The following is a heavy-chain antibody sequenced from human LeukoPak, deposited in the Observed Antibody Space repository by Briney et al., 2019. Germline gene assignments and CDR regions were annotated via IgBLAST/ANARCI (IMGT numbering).Heavy chain of an antibody. Sequence: PGGSLRLSCGASGFTFSSYSMKWVRQAPGKGREWGSSISNSGGYIYYEDSLNGGFTISRDNTKNSLYMQMNRLKAEDTAVYYCARGAGVGAYIPFDLWGQGTMVTVSS. CDR1: GFTFSSYS. V-gene: IGHV3-21*06. D-gene: IGHD1-26*01. CDR2: ISNSGGYI. J-gene: IGHJ3*01. CDR3: ARGAGVGAYIPFDL.